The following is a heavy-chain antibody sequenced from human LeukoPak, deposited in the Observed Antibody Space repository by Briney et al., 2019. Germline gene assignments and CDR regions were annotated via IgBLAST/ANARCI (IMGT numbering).Heavy chain of an antibody. J-gene: IGHJ4*02. CDR2: IKGDGIST. Sequence: ETLSLTCTASGFDFSSNWMHWVRHAPGQGLVWVSRIKGDGISTNYADSVKGRFTISRDIAKNTLYLQMNSLRAEDTGVYYCAKDHYWSIDYWGRGTLVTVSS. D-gene: IGHD3-3*01. V-gene: IGHV3-74*01. CDR3: AKDHYWSIDY. CDR1: GFDFSSNW.